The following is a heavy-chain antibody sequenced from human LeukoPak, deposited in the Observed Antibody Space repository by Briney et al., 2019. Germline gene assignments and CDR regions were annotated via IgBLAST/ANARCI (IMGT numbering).Heavy chain of an antibody. D-gene: IGHD5/OR15-5a*01. CDR3: ARVFVSSTTEYFQH. V-gene: IGHV4-59*01. CDR1: GASISSYY. J-gene: IGHJ1*01. CDR2: IYYSGST. Sequence: SETLSLTCTVSGASISSYYWSWIRQPPGKGLEWIGYIYYSGSTNYNPSLKSRVTISVNTSKNQFSLKLSSVTAADTAVYYCARVFVSSTTEYFQHWGQGTLVTVSS.